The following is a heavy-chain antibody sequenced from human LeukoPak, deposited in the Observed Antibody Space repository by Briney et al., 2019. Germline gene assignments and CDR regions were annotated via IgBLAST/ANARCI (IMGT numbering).Heavy chain of an antibody. CDR1: GGSFSGYY. Sequence: PSETLSLTCAVYGGSFSGYYWSWIRQPPGKGLEWIGEINHSGSTNYNPSLKSRVTISVDTSKNQFSLKLSSVTAADTAVHYCARHLIRRDYSSGWSQSRYYYYYMDVWGKGTTVTISS. V-gene: IGHV4-34*01. CDR3: ARHLIRRDYSSGWSQSRYYYYYMDV. J-gene: IGHJ6*03. CDR2: INHSGST. D-gene: IGHD6-19*01.